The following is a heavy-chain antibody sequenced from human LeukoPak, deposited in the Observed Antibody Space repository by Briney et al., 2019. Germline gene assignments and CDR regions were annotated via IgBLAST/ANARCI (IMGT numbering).Heavy chain of an antibody. CDR1: GYTFTGYF. CDR3: ARGIAATDDY. V-gene: IGHV1-2*06. D-gene: IGHD6-13*01. CDR2: INPNSGDP. Sequence: ASVKVSCKASGYTFTGYFMHRVRQAPGQGLEWMGRINPNSGDPNYAQKFQGRVTMTRDTSISTAYMELSSLRSDDTAVYYCARGIAATDDYWGQGTLVTVSS. J-gene: IGHJ4*02.